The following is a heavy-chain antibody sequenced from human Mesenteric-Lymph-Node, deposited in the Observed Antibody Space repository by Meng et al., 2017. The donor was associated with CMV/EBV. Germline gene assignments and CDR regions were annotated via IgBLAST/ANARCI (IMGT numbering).Heavy chain of an antibody. CDR1: GFSFSSYE. CDR2: IGTAGGT. J-gene: IGHJ6*02. V-gene: IGHV3-13*01. D-gene: IGHD1-26*01. Sequence: GESLKISCAASGFSFSSYEMHWVRQGKGKGLEWVSAIGTAGGTYYPGSVKGRFTISRENAKNSLYLQMNSLRAGDTAVYYCARDREILSGGGMDVWGQGTTVTVSS. CDR3: ARDREILSGGGMDV.